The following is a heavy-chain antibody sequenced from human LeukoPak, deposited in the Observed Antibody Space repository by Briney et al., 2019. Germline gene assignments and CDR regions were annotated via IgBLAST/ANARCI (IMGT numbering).Heavy chain of an antibody. CDR3: ARDSPSAYYYDSSGYYYGGWFDP. V-gene: IGHV1-69*05. D-gene: IGHD3-22*01. CDR2: IIPIFGTA. J-gene: IGHJ5*02. Sequence: SVKVSCKXSGGTFSSYAISWVPQAPGQGLEWMGGIIPIFGTANYAQKFQGRVTITTDESTSTAYMELSSLRSEDTAVYYCARDSPSAYYYDSSGYYYGGWFDPWGQGTLVTVSS. CDR1: GGTFSSYA.